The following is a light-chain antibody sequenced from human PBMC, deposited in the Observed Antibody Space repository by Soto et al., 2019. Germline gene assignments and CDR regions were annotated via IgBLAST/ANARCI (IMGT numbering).Light chain of an antibody. Sequence: DIQMTQFPSTLSASVGDRVTITCRASQTTNTWLAWYQQKPGTAPKLLIYDASSLEGGVPSRFSASGSVTEFTLTISSLQPDDLATYYCQQYISYPYTFGQGTKVEIK. CDR3: QQYISYPYT. J-gene: IGKJ2*01. CDR2: DAS. CDR1: QTTNTW. V-gene: IGKV1-5*01.